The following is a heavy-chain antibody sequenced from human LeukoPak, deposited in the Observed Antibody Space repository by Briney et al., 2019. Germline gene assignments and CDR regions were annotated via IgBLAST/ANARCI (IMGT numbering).Heavy chain of an antibody. V-gene: IGHV1-24*01. CDR2: FDQEDGET. CDR3: ALAVSGESFTLDP. CDR1: GYSLTDYP. D-gene: IGHD1-26*01. J-gene: IGHJ5*02. Sequence: ASVRVSCKVSGYSLTDYPMHWVRQVPGKGLEWMGGFDQEDGETFYAQKFQGRVTMTEDASTDTAYLELTSLTSEDTAVYYCALAVSGESFTLDPWGQRTLVTVSS.